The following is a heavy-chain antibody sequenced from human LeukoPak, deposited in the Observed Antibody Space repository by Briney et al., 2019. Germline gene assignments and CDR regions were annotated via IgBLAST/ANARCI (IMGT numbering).Heavy chain of an antibody. J-gene: IGHJ6*03. CDR3: ARESGLAAAGTEVPGYYYYYYYMDV. CDR1: GDSVSSNSAA. D-gene: IGHD6-13*01. CDR2: IYYSGST. V-gene: IGHV4-61*01. Sequence: SQTLSLTCAISGDSVSSNSAAWSWIRQPPGKGLEWIGYIYYSGSTNYNPSLKSRVTISVDTSKNQFSLKLSSVTAADTAVYYCARESGLAAAGTEVPGYYYYYYYMDVWGKGTTVTVSS.